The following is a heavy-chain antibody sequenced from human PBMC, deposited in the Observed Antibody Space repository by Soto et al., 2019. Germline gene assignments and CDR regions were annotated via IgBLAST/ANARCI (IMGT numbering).Heavy chain of an antibody. Sequence: GGSLRLSCAASGFTFSSYSMNWVRQAPGKGLEWVSSISSSSSYIYYADSVKGRFTISRDNAKNSLYLQMDSLRAEDTAVYYCARVRFLEWLSMDVWGKGTTVTVSS. J-gene: IGHJ6*03. CDR1: GFTFSSYS. CDR2: ISSSSSYI. D-gene: IGHD3-3*01. CDR3: ARVRFLEWLSMDV. V-gene: IGHV3-21*01.